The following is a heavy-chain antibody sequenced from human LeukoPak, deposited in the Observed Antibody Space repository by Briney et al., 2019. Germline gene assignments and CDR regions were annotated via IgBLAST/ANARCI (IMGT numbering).Heavy chain of an antibody. CDR3: ARYGPFLEWLSYYYYYYMDV. Sequence: PGGSLRLSCAASGFTFSSYWMSWVRQAPGKGLEWVANIKQDGSEKYYVDSVKGRFTISRDNAKNSLYLQMNSLRAEDTAVYYCARYGPFLEWLSYYYYYYMDVWGKGTAVTVPS. V-gene: IGHV3-7*01. CDR1: GFTFSSYW. CDR2: IKQDGSEK. D-gene: IGHD3-3*02. J-gene: IGHJ6*03.